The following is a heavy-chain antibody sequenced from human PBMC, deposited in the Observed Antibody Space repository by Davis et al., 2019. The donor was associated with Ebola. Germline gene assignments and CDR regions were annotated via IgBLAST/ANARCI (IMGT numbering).Heavy chain of an antibody. V-gene: IGHV1-18*01. D-gene: IGHD6-19*01. J-gene: IGHJ5*02. Sequence: AASVTVSCKASGYTFTSYGISWVRQAPGQGLEWLGWISAYNGNTNYAQKLQGRVTMTTDTSTSPAYMELRSLRSDDTAVYYCARGLGVIAVAGRLDWFDPWGQGTLVTVSS. CDR1: GYTFTSYG. CDR3: ARGLGVIAVAGRLDWFDP. CDR2: ISAYNGNT.